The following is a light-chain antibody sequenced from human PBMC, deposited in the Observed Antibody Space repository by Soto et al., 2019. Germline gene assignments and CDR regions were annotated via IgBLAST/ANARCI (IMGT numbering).Light chain of an antibody. CDR2: AAS. CDR3: HQYGTSPWT. Sequence: EFVLTQSPVTLSLSPGERATLSCRASHSVNGDYLAWYQQKPGQAPRLLIYAASSRAAGIPDRFSGSGSGTAFTLTISRLEPEDFAVYFWHQYGTSPWTFGQGTRVDIK. CDR1: HSVNGDY. J-gene: IGKJ1*01. V-gene: IGKV3-20*01.